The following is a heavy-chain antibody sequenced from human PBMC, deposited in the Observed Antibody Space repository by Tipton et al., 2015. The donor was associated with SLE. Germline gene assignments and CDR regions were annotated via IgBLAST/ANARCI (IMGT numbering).Heavy chain of an antibody. J-gene: IGHJ5*02. CDR1: GGSISSGSYY. D-gene: IGHD3-3*01. CDR3: ARNGGTHNCWSGYYLGGGHWFDP. V-gene: IGHV4-61*09. Sequence: TLSLTCTVSGGSISSGSYYWSWIRQPAGKGLEWIGHIYTSGSTNYNPSLKSRVTISVDTSKNQFSLKLSSVTAADTAVYYCARNGGTHNCWSGYYLGGGHWFDPWGQGTLVTVSS. CDR2: IYTSGST.